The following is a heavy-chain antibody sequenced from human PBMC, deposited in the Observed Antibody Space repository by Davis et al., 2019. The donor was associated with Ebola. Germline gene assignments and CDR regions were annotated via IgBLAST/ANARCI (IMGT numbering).Heavy chain of an antibody. CDR1: GFSVSNKY. V-gene: IGHV3-53*01. Sequence: GESLKISCAVSGFSVSNKYVSWVRQAPGKGLEWVSVIYSGGSKYYADSVKGRFTISRDKSRNTVYLQMDSLRAEDTAFYYCAGGGYTGFRDSWGQGTLVTVSS. CDR2: IYSGGSK. J-gene: IGHJ4*02. CDR3: AGGGYTGFRDS. D-gene: IGHD5-12*01.